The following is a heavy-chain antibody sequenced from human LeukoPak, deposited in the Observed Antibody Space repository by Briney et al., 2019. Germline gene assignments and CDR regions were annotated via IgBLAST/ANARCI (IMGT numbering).Heavy chain of an antibody. J-gene: IGHJ3*02. CDR1: GGTFSSYA. CDR3: VTYSGSYSGDAFDI. CDR2: IIPIFGTA. Sequence: ASVEVSCKASGGTFSSYAISWVRQAPGQGLEWMGGIIPIFGTANYAQKFQGRVTITRNTSISTAYMELSSLRSEDTAVYYCVTYSGSYSGDAFDIWGQGTMVTVSS. D-gene: IGHD1-26*01. V-gene: IGHV1-69*05.